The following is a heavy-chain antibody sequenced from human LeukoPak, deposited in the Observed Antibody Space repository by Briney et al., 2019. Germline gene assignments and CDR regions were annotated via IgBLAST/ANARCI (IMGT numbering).Heavy chain of an antibody. CDR3: ARGPTVTRYNWFDP. CDR2: INHSGST. Sequence: SETLSLTCTVSGGSISSYYWSWIRQPPGKGLEWIGEINHSGSTNYNPSLKSRVTISVDTSKNQFSLKLSSVTAADTAVYYCARGPTVTRYNWFDPWGQGTLVTVSS. D-gene: IGHD4-11*01. CDR1: GGSISSYY. J-gene: IGHJ5*02. V-gene: IGHV4-34*01.